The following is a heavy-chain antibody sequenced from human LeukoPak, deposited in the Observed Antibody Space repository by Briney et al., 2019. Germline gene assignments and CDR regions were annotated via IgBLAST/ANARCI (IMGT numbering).Heavy chain of an antibody. J-gene: IGHJ4*02. V-gene: IGHV4-59*02. CDR2: ISYSGST. D-gene: IGHD3-10*01. Sequence: SSETLSLTCTVSGHSVSSYYWSWIRQPPGKGLEWIGHISYSGSTNYNPSLKSRVTISLDTSKNQLSLKLSSVTTADTAVYYCARGQAALWFGELWGQGTLVTVSS. CDR1: GHSVSSYY. CDR3: ARGQAALWFGEL.